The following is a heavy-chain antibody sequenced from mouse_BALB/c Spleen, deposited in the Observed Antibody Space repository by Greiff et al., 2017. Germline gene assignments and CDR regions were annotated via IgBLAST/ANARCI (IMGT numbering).Heavy chain of an antibody. CDR3: AKSYYRYDKGFAY. V-gene: IGHV1-9*01. J-gene: IGHJ3*01. CDR2: ILPGSGST. D-gene: IGHD2-14*01. Sequence: QVQLQQSGAELMKPGASVKISCKATGYTFSSYWIEWVKQRPGHGLEWIGEILPGSGSTNYNEKFKGKATFTADTSSNTAYMQLSSLTSEDSAVYYCAKSYYRYDKGFAYWGQGTLVTVAA. CDR1: GYTFSSYW.